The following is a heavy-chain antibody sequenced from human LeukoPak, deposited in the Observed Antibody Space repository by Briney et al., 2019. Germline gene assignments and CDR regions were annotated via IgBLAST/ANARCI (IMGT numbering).Heavy chain of an antibody. Sequence: SQTLSLTCTVSGGSISSGGYYWSWIRQHPGKGLEWIGYIYYSGSTYYNPSLKSRVTISVDTSKNQFSLKLSSVTAADTAVYYCARDEAMVPGMDVWGQGTTVTVSS. D-gene: IGHD5-18*01. CDR2: IYYSGST. CDR3: ARDEAMVPGMDV. CDR1: GGSISSGGYY. V-gene: IGHV4-31*03. J-gene: IGHJ6*02.